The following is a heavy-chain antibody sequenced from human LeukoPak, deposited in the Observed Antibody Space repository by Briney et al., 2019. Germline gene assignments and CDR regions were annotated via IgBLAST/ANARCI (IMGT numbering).Heavy chain of an antibody. D-gene: IGHD3-22*01. Sequence: TSETLSLTCTVSGGSISSGGYYWSWIRQPPGKGLEWIGYIYHSGSTYYNPSLKSRVTISVDRSKNQFSLKLSSVTAADTAVYYCARAYEPGYFDYWGQGTLVTVSS. CDR3: ARAYEPGYFDY. CDR2: IYHSGST. V-gene: IGHV4-30-2*01. CDR1: GGSISSGGYY. J-gene: IGHJ4*02.